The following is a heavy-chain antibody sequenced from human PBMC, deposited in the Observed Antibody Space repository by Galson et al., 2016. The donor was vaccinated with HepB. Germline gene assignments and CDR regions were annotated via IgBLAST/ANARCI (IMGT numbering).Heavy chain of an antibody. D-gene: IGHD7-27*01. CDR2: INPSGSST. J-gene: IGHJ4*02. CDR3: ARVQDWGSDKMLDY. CDR1: GSSFTTYY. V-gene: IGHV1-46*01. Sequence: QSGAEVKKPGESLTISCKASGSSFTTYYIHWVRQAPGQGLEWMGIINPSGSSTNYAQRFQGRVTMTRDTSTSTVYMELSSLRSEDTAVYYCARVQDWGSDKMLDYWGQGTLVTVSS.